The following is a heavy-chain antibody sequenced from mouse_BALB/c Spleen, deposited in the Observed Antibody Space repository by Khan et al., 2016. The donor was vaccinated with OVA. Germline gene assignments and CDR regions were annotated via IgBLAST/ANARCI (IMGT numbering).Heavy chain of an antibody. CDR1: GYSFTLYY. CDR3: ARGYDFFAS. V-gene: IGHV1-26*01. CDR2: VNPNNGDS. D-gene: IGHD2-14*01. Sequence: EVQLVESGPDLVKPGASVRISCKASGYSFTLYYLTWVKQSHGESLEWIGRVNPNNGDSSYNQKFKDRATLTVDKSSNTAYMDFRSLTSEDSAVCYCARGYDFFASWGQGTLVTVSA. J-gene: IGHJ3*01.